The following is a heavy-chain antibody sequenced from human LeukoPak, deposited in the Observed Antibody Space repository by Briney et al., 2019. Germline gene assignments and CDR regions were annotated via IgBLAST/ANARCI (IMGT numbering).Heavy chain of an antibody. V-gene: IGHV3-53*01. CDR3: ARYFYDSSGYPYYFDY. J-gene: IGHJ4*02. CDR1: GFTVSSNY. D-gene: IGHD3-22*01. CDR2: IYSGGST. Sequence: QPGGSLRLSCVASGFTVSSNYMSWVRQAPGKGLELVSVIYSGGSTYYADSVKGRFTISKDNSKNTLYLQMNSLRAEDTAVYYCARYFYDSSGYPYYFDYWGQGTLVTVSS.